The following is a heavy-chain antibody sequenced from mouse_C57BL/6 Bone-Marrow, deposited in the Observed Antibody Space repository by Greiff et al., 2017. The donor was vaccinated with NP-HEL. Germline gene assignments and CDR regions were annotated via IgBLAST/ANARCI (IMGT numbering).Heavy chain of an antibody. CDR3: ASEGAYSNNYFDY. J-gene: IGHJ2*01. Sequence: EVKLVESGGGLVQPGESLKLSCESNEYEFPSHDMSWVRKTPEKRLELVAAINSDGGSTYYPDTMERRFIISRDNTKKTLYLQMSSLRSEDTALYYWASEGAYSNNYFDYWGQGTTLTVSS. CDR1: EYEFPSHD. V-gene: IGHV5-2*01. CDR2: INSDGGST. D-gene: IGHD2-5*01.